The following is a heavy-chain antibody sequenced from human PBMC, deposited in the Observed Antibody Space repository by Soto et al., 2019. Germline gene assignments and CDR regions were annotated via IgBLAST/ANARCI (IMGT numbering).Heavy chain of an antibody. D-gene: IGHD4-17*01. CDR2: IKQDGTEK. CDR3: AREEYGDHFGY. Sequence: EVQLVEYGGGLVQPGGSLRLSCTASGFTFSRYWMSWVRQAPGKGLEWVANIKQDGTEKYYVDSVKGRFTISRDNAKNSLYLQMNSLRAEDTAVYYCAREEYGDHFGYWGQGTLVPVSS. CDR1: GFTFSRYW. J-gene: IGHJ4*02. V-gene: IGHV3-7*01.